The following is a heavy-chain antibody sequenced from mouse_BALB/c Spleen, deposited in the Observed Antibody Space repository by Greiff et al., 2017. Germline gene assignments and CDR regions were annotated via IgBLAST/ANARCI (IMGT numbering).Heavy chain of an antibody. CDR1: GFAFSSYD. D-gene: IGHD2-10*01. J-gene: IGHJ2*01. CDR2: ISSGGGST. V-gene: IGHV5-12-1*01. Sequence: DVMLVESGGGLVKPGGSLKLSCAASGFAFSSYDMSWVRQTPEKRLEWVAYISSGGGSTYYPDTVKGRFTISRDNAKNTLYLQMSSLKSEDTAMYYCARQSYYGNYGGFDYWGQGTTLTVSS. CDR3: ARQSYYGNYGGFDY.